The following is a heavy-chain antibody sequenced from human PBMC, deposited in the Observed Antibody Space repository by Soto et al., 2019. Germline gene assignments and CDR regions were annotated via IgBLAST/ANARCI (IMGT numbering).Heavy chain of an antibody. CDR2: FIIISSYT. J-gene: IGHJ4*02. CDR1: GFAFSSYA. D-gene: IGHD6-19*01. V-gene: IGHV3-21*01. Sequence: GGSLRLSFTASGFAFSSYAMNWVAQTQEKGLEWVSSFIIISSYTHNSDSVKARFTIPRTNPNNSLILQRNSLRAEEKATYYCARDLALAGNYWGQGVLVTVSS. CDR3: ARDLALAGNY.